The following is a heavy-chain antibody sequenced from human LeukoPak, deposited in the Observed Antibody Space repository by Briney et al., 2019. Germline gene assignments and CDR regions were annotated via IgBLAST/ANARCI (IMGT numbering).Heavy chain of an antibody. J-gene: IGHJ4*02. D-gene: IGHD2-2*01. CDR3: AKDYRYCSSTSCLNYFDY. Sequence: GGSLRLSCAASGFTFSSYAMSWVRQAPGKGLEWVPAISGSGGSTYYADSVKGRFTISRDNSKNTLYLQMNSLRAEDAAVYYCAKDYRYCSSTSCLNYFDYWGQGTLVTVSS. CDR2: ISGSGGST. V-gene: IGHV3-23*01. CDR1: GFTFSSYA.